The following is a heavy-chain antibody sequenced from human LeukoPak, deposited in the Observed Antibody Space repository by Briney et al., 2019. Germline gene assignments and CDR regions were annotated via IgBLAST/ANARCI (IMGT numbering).Heavy chain of an antibody. Sequence: ASVKVSCKASGYTFTGYYMHWVRQAPGQGLEWMGWINPNSGGTNYAQKFQGRVTMTRDTSISTAYMELSRLRSDDTAVYYCAGRAYGDRAFDYWGQGTLATVSS. CDR1: GYTFTGYY. CDR2: INPNSGGT. CDR3: AGRAYGDRAFDY. J-gene: IGHJ4*02. D-gene: IGHD4-17*01. V-gene: IGHV1-2*02.